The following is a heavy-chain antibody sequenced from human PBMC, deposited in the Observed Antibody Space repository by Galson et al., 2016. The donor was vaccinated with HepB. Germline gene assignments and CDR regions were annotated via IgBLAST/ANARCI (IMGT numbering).Heavy chain of an antibody. J-gene: IGHJ4*02. CDR1: KFTFRNYA. D-gene: IGHD2-21*02. CDR2: ISGPGRNT. CDR3: AKDPIQCGGDCTRASYYFDY. V-gene: IGHV3-23*01. Sequence: SLRLSCAASKFTFRNYAMSWVRQAPEKGLEWVSSISGPGRNTYYADSVKGRFTISRDNSKNTLYLQMNSLRAEDTAVYYCAKDPIQCGGDCTRASYYFDYWGQGLLVTVSS.